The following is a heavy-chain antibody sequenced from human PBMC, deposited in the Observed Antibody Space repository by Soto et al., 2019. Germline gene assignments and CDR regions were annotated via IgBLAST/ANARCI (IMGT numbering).Heavy chain of an antibody. V-gene: IGHV3-30*18. Sequence: VGSLRFSCAASGFTFSSHGMHWVRQAPGKELEWVAVISYDGSNKYYADSVKGRFTISRDNSKNTLYLQMNSLRAEDTAVYYCAKCERCGNYDFWSGYQPDPNYYYYGMDVWGQGTTVTVSS. D-gene: IGHD3-3*01. CDR1: GFTFSSHG. CDR3: AKCERCGNYDFWSGYQPDPNYYYYGMDV. CDR2: ISYDGSNK. J-gene: IGHJ6*02.